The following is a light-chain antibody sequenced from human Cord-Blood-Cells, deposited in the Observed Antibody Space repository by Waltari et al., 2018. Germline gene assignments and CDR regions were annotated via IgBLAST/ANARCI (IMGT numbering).Light chain of an antibody. CDR3: NSRDSSGNHQVV. CDR2: GKN. CDR1: NLRSYY. J-gene: IGLJ2*01. V-gene: IGLV3-19*01. Sequence: SSELTQDPAVSVALGQTVRITCQGDNLRSYYASWYQQKPGQAPVLVIYGKNNRPSGIPDRFSGSSSGNTASLTITGAQAEDEADYYCNSRDSSGNHQVVFGGGTKLTVL.